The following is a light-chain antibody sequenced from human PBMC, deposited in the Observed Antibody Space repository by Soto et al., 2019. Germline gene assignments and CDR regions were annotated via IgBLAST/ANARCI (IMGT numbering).Light chain of an antibody. J-gene: IGLJ1*01. CDR2: DVT. CDR3: NSYATGSTYV. CDR1: RSDVGGHNY. V-gene: IGLV2-14*01. Sequence: QSVLAQPASVSGSPGQSITISCAGTRSDVGGHNYVSWYQQYPGKAPKLIIYDVTNRPSGVSHRFSGSKSGNTASLTISGPQAEDEAAYYCNSYATGSTYVFGSGTRVTVL.